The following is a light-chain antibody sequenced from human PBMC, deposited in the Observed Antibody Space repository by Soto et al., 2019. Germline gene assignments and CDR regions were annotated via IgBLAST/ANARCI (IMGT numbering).Light chain of an antibody. J-gene: IGLJ3*02. CDR3: AAWDDDLHVWL. CDR2: SSN. Sequence: QSVLTQPPSVSATPGQGVTLSCSGGDSNIGSTAVNWYQQLPGTAPKLLIYSSNQRPSGVPDRISGSKSGTSASLAISGLQSEDEAVYYCAAWDDDLHVWLFGGGTKLTVL. CDR1: DSNIGSTA. V-gene: IGLV1-44*01.